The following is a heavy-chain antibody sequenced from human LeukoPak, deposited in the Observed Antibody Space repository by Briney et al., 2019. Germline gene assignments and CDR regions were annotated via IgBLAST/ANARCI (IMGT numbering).Heavy chain of an antibody. V-gene: IGHV3-23*01. Sequence: GGSLRLSCVASGFTFSNSAMSWVRQAPGKGLEWVSTLSGSGITTYYADSVKGRFTISRDNSKNTLYLQMNSLRAEDTAVYYCAKGIYSSGWSYFDYWGHGTLVTVSS. CDR2: LSGSGITT. D-gene: IGHD6-19*01. CDR3: AKGIYSSGWSYFDY. J-gene: IGHJ4*03. CDR1: GFTFSNSA.